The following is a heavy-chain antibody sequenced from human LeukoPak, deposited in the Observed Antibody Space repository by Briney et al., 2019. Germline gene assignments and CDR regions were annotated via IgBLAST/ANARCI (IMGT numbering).Heavy chain of an antibody. Sequence: GSLRLSCAASGFTFSSYSMNWVRQAPGKGLEWVSSISSSSSYIYYADSVKGRFTISRDNANNSLFLQMNSLDSEDTAIYYCSRSSDHHNKDWGQGTLVTVSS. J-gene: IGHJ4*02. CDR3: SRSSDHHNKD. V-gene: IGHV3-21*04. CDR2: ISSSSSYI. CDR1: GFTFSSYS. D-gene: IGHD1-1*01.